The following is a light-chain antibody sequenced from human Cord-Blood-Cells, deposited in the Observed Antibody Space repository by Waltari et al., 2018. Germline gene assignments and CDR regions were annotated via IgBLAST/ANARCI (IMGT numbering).Light chain of an antibody. V-gene: IGKV3-20*01. J-gene: IGKJ1*01. CDR1: QSVSSSY. CDR2: GAS. CDR3: QQYGSSPT. Sequence: EIVLTQSPGTLSLSPGERATLSCRASQSVSSSYLAWYQQKPGQAPRLLIYGASSRATGIPDRFSGRGSGTDLTLTISRLEPEDFAVYYCQQYGSSPTFGQGTKVEIK.